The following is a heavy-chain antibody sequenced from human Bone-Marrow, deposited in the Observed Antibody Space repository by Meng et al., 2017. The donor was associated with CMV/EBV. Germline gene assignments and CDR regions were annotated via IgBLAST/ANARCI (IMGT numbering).Heavy chain of an antibody. J-gene: IGHJ4*02. CDR2: ISSSGSTI. CDR1: GFTFSSYE. D-gene: IGHD5-18*01. CDR3: ERDGSGYGYPL. Sequence: GGSLRLSCAASGFTFSSYEMNWVRQAPGKGLEWVSYISSSGSTIYYADSVKGRFNISRDNAKNSLYLQMNSLRAEDTAVYYCERDGSGYGYPLGGQGTLVTASS. V-gene: IGHV3-48*03.